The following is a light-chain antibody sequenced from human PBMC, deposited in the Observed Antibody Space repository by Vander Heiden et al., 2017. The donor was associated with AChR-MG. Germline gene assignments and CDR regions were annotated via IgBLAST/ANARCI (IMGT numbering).Light chain of an antibody. CDR3: QNENSALWT. V-gene: IGKV1-27*01. CDR1: EGIINY. J-gene: IGKJ1*01. Sequence: DIQMTQSPSSLSASVGDRVTITCRASEGIINYLAWYQQKPGKVPKPLIYAASTLQSGVPSRFSGSGSGTDFTLTISSLQPEDVATYYCQNENSALWTFGQRTKVEIK. CDR2: AAS.